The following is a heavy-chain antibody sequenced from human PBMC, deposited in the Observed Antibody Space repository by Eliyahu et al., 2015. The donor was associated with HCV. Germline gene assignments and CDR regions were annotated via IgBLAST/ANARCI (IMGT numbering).Heavy chain of an antibody. V-gene: IGHV3-53*01. Sequence: EVQLVESGGGLIQPGGSLRLSCAASGFTVSSXYMSWVRQAPGKGLEWVSVIYSGGSTYYADSVKGRFTISRDNSKNTLYLQMNSLRAEDTAVYYCARDAETGYCSGGSCPEYWGQGTLVTVSS. CDR3: ARDAETGYCSGGSCPEY. D-gene: IGHD2-15*01. J-gene: IGHJ4*02. CDR1: GFTVSSXY. CDR2: IYSGGST.